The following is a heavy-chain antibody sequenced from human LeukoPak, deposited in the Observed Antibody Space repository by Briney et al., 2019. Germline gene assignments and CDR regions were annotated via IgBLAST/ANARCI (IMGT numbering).Heavy chain of an antibody. J-gene: IGHJ5*02. D-gene: IGHD3-22*01. CDR3: ARAPEGGTYYDSSEAWFDP. Sequence: SQTLSLTCTVSGGSISSGVYYWSWICQHPGKGLEWIGYIYYSGSTYYNPSLKSRVTISVDTSKNQFSLKLSSVTTADTAVYYCARAPEGGTYYDSSEAWFDPWGQGTLVTVSS. CDR2: IYYSGST. CDR1: GGSISSGVYY. V-gene: IGHV4-31*03.